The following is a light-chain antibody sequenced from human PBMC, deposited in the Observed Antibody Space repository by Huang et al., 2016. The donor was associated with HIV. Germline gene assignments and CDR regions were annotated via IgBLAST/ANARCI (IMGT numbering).Light chain of an antibody. J-gene: IGKJ1*01. CDR3: QQGYTTSWT. Sequence: DIQMTQSPSSLSASVGDRVTITCRAIQSITTYLNWYQQKPGKAPTLLIYATDSLQSGVPSRFRGRGSGTEFTLTISSLQPDDFATYYCQQGYTTSWTFGPGTKVE. V-gene: IGKV1-39*01. CDR1: QSITTY. CDR2: ATD.